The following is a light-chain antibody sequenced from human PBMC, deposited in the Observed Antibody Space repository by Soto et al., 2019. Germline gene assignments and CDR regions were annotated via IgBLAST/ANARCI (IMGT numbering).Light chain of an antibody. Sequence: ERLMIQCPATRFLSPGERASLSCRASQSVSSNLAWYQQKPGQAPRLLIYGASTRATGIPARFSGSGSGTEFTLTISSLQSEDFAVYYCQQYNNWPLTFGQGTKVDIK. CDR3: QQYNNWPLT. V-gene: IGKV3-15*01. CDR1: QSVSSN. J-gene: IGKJ1*01. CDR2: GAS.